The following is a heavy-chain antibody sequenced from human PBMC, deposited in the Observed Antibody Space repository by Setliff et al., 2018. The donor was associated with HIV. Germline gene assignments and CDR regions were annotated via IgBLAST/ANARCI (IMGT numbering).Heavy chain of an antibody. V-gene: IGHV4-38-2*01. CDR3: ARRIIAAAGTWFDP. D-gene: IGHD6-13*01. J-gene: IGHJ5*02. CDR2: IYHSGST. CDR1: DYSISSGYY. Sequence: PSETLSLTCAVSDYSISSGYYWGWIRQPPGKGLEWIGSIYHSGSTYYNPSLKSRVTISVDTSKNQFSLKLSSVTAADTAVYYCARRIIAAAGTWFDPWGQGTLVTVSS.